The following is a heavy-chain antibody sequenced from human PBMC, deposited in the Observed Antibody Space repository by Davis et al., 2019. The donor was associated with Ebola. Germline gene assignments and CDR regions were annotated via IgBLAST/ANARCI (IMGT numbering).Heavy chain of an antibody. D-gene: IGHD2-8*01. Sequence: GESLKISCAVSAFTVSDNYMSWVRQAPGEGLEWVSVIHRNGDLFYADSVKGRFTIARDTSRNTVSLQMNSLRAEDTAVFYCAEGGTNNFLGANWGQGTLVTVSS. CDR2: IHRNGDL. CDR1: AFTVSDNY. J-gene: IGHJ4*02. V-gene: IGHV3-53*01. CDR3: AEGGTNNFLGAN.